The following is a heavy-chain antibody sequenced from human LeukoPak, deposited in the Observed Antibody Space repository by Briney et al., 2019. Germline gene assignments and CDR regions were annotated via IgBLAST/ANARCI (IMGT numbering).Heavy chain of an antibody. Sequence: GESLKISCKCSGYSFTSYWIGWVRQMPGKGLEWMGIIYPGDSDTRYSPSFQGQVTISADKSISTAYLQWSSLKASDTAMYYCARPEGRAYSSGWYGGYWGQGTLVTVSS. CDR2: IYPGDSDT. CDR3: ARPEGRAYSSGWYGGY. V-gene: IGHV5-51*01. D-gene: IGHD6-19*01. CDR1: GYSFTSYW. J-gene: IGHJ4*02.